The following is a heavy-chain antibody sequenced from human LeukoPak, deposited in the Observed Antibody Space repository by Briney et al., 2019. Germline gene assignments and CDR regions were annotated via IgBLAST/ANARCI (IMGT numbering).Heavy chain of an antibody. CDR3: ARDASYYYDSSGYYLPNYYFDY. V-gene: IGHV3-20*04. Sequence: GGSLRLSCAASGFIFDDYGMAWVRQAPGKGLEWVSGINWNGASTGYADSVKGRFTISRDNAKNSLYLQMNSLRAEDTAVYYCARDASYYYDSSGYYLPNYYFDYWGQGTLVTVSS. CDR1: GFIFDDYG. J-gene: IGHJ4*02. D-gene: IGHD3-22*01. CDR2: INWNGAST.